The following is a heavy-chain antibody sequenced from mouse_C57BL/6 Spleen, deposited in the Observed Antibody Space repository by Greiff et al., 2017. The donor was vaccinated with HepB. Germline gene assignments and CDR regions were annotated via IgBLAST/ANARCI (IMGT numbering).Heavy chain of an antibody. J-gene: IGHJ3*01. V-gene: IGHV5-4*01. CDR2: ISDGGSYT. Sequence: EVKLVESGGGLVKPGGSLKLSCAASGFTFSSYAMSWVRQTPEKRLEWVATISDGGSYTYYPDNVKGRFTISRDNAKNNLYLQMSHLKSEDTAMYYCARDKACAYWGQGTLVTVSA. CDR3: ARDKACAY. CDR1: GFTFSSYA.